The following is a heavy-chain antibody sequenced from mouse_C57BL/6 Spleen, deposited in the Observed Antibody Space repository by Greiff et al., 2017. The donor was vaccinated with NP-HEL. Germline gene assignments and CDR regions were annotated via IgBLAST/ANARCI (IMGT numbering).Heavy chain of an antibody. CDR2: INPNNGGT. D-gene: IGHD1-1*01. J-gene: IGHJ4*01. CDR3: ARNPITTVVATRAMDY. V-gene: IGHV1-22*01. CDR1: GYTFTDYN. Sequence: VQLQQSGPELVKPGASVKMSCKASGYTFTDYNMHWVKQSHGKSLEWIGYINPNNGGTSYNQKFKGKATLTVNKSSSTAYMELRSLTSEDSAVYYCARNPITTVVATRAMDYWGQGTSVTVSS.